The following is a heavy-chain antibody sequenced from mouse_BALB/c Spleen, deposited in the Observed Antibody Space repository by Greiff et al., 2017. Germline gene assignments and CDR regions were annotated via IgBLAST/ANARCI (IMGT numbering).Heavy chain of an antibody. Sequence: EVMLVESGGGLVQPGGSLKLSCAASGFTFSSYTMSWVRQTPEKRLEWVAYISNGGGSTYYPDTVKGRFTISRDNAKNTLYLQMSSLKSEDTAMYYCARHGDYEGFAYWGQGTLVTVSA. D-gene: IGHD2-4*01. J-gene: IGHJ3*01. CDR3: ARHGDYEGFAY. V-gene: IGHV5-12-2*01. CDR1: GFTFSSYT. CDR2: ISNGGGST.